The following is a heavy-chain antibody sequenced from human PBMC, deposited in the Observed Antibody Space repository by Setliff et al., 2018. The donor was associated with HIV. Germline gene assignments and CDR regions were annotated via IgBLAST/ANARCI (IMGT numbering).Heavy chain of an antibody. Sequence: GGSLRLSCTASGFSFRTYAMNWVRQAPGKGLEWVAVISYDGTNDYYADSVKDRFTTSRDNAKNTLYLQMNSLRAEDTGVYYCHSGYDTEEQSYFDYWGQGTLVTVSS. CDR2: ISYDGTND. V-gene: IGHV3-30*04. CDR1: GFSFRTYA. CDR3: HSGYDTEEQSYFDY. D-gene: IGHD5-12*01. J-gene: IGHJ4*02.